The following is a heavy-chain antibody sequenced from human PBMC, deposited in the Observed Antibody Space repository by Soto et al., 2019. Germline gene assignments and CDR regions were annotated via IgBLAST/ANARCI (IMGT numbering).Heavy chain of an antibody. CDR3: AKVYGNFYHAFPI. V-gene: IGHV3-23*01. J-gene: IGHJ3*02. CDR2: ILSTGDT. CDR1: GVTFSLYA. D-gene: IGHD4-17*01. Sequence: EEQLLESGGGLVQPGGSLRLSCAASGVTFSLYAMAWVRQAPGKGLEWVSTILSTGDTYYADSARGRFTISRDNSKNTVYLLMNSLRAEDTALYYCAKVYGNFYHAFPIWGQGTMVTVSS.